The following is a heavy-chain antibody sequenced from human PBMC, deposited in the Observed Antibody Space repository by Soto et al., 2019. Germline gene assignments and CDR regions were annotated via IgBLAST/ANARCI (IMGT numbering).Heavy chain of an antibody. CDR1: DGSISSSSYY. D-gene: IGHD3-10*01. CDR2: IYYSGRT. CDR3: ARRSATTFGRNSFDP. Sequence: QLQLQESGPGMVEPSETLSLTCTVSDGSISSSSYYWGWIRQPPGKGLEWIGSIYYSGRTYYNPSLKSRVTISVDTSKNQFSLKLSSVTAADTAVYYCARRSATTFGRNSFDPWGQGTLVTVSS. V-gene: IGHV4-39*01. J-gene: IGHJ5*02.